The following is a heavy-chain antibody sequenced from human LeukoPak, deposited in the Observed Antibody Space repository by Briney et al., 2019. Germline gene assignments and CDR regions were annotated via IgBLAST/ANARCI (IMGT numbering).Heavy chain of an antibody. J-gene: IGHJ3*02. CDR2: IYYSGST. CDR3: ARIATPSITMVRGVPWGAFDI. V-gene: IGHV4-28*01. D-gene: IGHD3-10*01. Sequence: SETLSLTCAVSGYSISSSNWWGWIRQPPGKGLEWIGYIYYSGSTYYNPSLKSRVTMSVDTSKSQFSLKLSSVTAVDTAVYYCARIATPSITMVRGVPWGAFDIWGQGTMVTVSS. CDR1: GYSISSSNW.